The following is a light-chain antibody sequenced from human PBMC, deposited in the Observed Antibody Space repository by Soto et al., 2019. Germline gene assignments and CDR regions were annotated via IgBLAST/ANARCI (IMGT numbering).Light chain of an antibody. J-gene: IGKJ2*01. CDR2: GAS. Sequence: EIVLTQSPGTLSLSPGERATLSCRASQSVSSSLAWYQQKPGQAPRLLIYGASTRATGIPARFSGSGSGTEFTLTISSLQSEDFAVYYCQQYNNWPPFMYTFGQGTKVDIK. CDR3: QQYNNWPPFMYT. V-gene: IGKV3-15*01. CDR1: QSVSSS.